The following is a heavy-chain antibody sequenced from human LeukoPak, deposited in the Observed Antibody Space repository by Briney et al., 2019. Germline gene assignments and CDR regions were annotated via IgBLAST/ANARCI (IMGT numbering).Heavy chain of an antibody. D-gene: IGHD6-13*01. CDR3: ARDKVAAAGSHYYYGMDV. Sequence: SVKVSCKASGGTFSSYAISWVRQAPGQGLEWMGRIIPILGIANYAQKFQGRVTIIADKSTSTAYMELSSLRSEDTAVYYCARDKVAAAGSHYYYGMDVWGQGTTVTVSS. CDR1: GGTFSSYA. V-gene: IGHV1-69*04. J-gene: IGHJ6*02. CDR2: IIPILGIA.